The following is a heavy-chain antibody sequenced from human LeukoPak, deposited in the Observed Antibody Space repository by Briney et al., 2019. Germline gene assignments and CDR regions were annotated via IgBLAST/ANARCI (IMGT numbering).Heavy chain of an antibody. Sequence: GGSLRLSCAASGFTFSSYWMNWVRQAPGKGLEWVGRIASKTDGGTTDYAAPVKGRFTISRDDSKNTLFLQMNSLKTEDTAVYYCTTGIRGDCGQGTLVTVSS. CDR2: IASKTDGGTT. V-gene: IGHV3-15*04. CDR1: GFTFSSYW. J-gene: IGHJ4*02. CDR3: TTGIRGD.